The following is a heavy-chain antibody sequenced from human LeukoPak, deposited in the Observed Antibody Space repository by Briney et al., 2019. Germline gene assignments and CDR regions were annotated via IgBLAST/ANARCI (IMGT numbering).Heavy chain of an antibody. D-gene: IGHD1-26*01. CDR2: ISYSGST. CDR1: GGSVTSGSYY. Sequence: SETLSLTCSVSGGSVTSGSYYWSWIRQPPGKELEWIGYISYSGSTNYNPSLKSRVTISVDTSKNQFSLKLSSVTAADTAVYYCARSYGIVGAKDIWGQGTMVTVSS. CDR3: ARSYGIVGAKDI. V-gene: IGHV4-61*01. J-gene: IGHJ3*02.